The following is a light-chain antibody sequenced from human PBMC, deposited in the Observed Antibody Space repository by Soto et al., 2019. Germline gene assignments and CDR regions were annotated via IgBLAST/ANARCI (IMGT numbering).Light chain of an antibody. CDR2: DAS. Sequence: DIQMTQSPSTLSASVGDRVTISCRASQSIQTWLAWYQQRPGKAPNLLIFDASDLASGVSSRFSGSGSGAEFTLTISSLQADDFATYYCQQYESYPYTFGRGTSLEIK. V-gene: IGKV1-5*01. J-gene: IGKJ2*01. CDR3: QQYESYPYT. CDR1: QSIQTW.